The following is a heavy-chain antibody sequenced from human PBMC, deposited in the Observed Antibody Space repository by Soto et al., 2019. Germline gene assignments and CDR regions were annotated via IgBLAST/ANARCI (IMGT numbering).Heavy chain of an antibody. J-gene: IGHJ6*04. CDR3: AREVASRESSYAIDV. Sequence: GAAVKVSCKASGCTFTGYAQHWVRQSPGQRLEWMGGINAGNGNTKYSQKFQGRVTITRDTSTSTAYMELSSLRSEDTAVYYCAREVASRESSYAIDVWGTGITVTVS. V-gene: IGHV1-3*01. CDR1: GCTFTGYA. CDR2: INAGNGNT. D-gene: IGHD5-12*01.